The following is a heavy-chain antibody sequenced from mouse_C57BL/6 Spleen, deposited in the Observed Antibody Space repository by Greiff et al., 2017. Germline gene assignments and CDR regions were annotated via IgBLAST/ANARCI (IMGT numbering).Heavy chain of an antibody. V-gene: IGHV1-61*01. CDR3: ARNGGPWFAY. CDR1: GYTFTSYW. Sequence: QVQLQQPGAELVRPGSSVKLSCKASGYTFTSYWMDWVKQRPGQGLEWIGKIYPSDSETHYNQKFKDKATLTVDKSSSTAYMQLSSLTSEDSAVYYCARNGGPWFAYWGKGTLVTVSA. D-gene: IGHD1-1*02. CDR2: IYPSDSET. J-gene: IGHJ3*01.